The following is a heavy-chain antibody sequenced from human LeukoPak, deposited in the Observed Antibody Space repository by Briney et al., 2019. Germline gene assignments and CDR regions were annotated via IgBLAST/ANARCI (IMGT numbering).Heavy chain of an antibody. J-gene: IGHJ3*02. CDR2: TSRSGGKT. D-gene: IGHD6-19*01. Sequence: GGSLRLSCAASGFTFSSYGMSWVRQAPGQGLEWVSATSRSGGKTSYADFVKGRFTISRYNSKNTLHLQMNSLRVEDTAVYYCARDSEQWLPVDDAFDIWGQGTMVTVSS. V-gene: IGHV3-23*01. CDR3: ARDSEQWLPVDDAFDI. CDR1: GFTFSSYG.